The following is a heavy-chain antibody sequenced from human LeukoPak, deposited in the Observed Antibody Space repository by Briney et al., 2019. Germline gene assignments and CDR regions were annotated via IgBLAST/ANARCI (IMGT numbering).Heavy chain of an antibody. V-gene: IGHV3-11*03. CDR3: ARNYD. CDR1: GFSFGDYY. J-gene: IGHJ4*02. D-gene: IGHD3-16*01. Sequence: GGSLRLSCAASGFSFGDYYMSWIRQAPGKGLEWISFISDTGTYTKYAASVKGRFTISRDNAKNSLYLQINSLRAEDTAVYYCARNYDWGQGSLVTISS. CDR2: ISDTGTYT.